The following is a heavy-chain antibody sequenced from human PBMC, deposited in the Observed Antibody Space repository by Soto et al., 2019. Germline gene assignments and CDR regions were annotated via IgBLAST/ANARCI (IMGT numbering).Heavy chain of an antibody. V-gene: IGHV4-61*08. CDR2: IYYSGNT. J-gene: IGHJ5*01. CDR3: ARIPVDTYMTYWFDT. CDR1: GDSVTSGDYY. Sequence: LSLTCTVSGDSVTSGDYYWSWIRQPPGKGLEWIGYIYYSGNTNYSPSLKSRVAISLDTSHNQFSLELSSVTAADTAVYFCARIPVDTYMTYWFDTWGQGTLVTVSS. D-gene: IGHD5-18*01.